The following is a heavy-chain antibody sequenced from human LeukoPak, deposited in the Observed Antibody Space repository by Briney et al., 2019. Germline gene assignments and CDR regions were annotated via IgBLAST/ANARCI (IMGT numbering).Heavy chain of an antibody. CDR2: ISYDGSNK. CDR3: ARESLATNRYFDY. J-gene: IGHJ4*02. Sequence: PGGSLRLSCAASGFTFSSYAMHWVGQAPGKGLEWVAVISYDGSNKYYADSVKGRFTISRDNSKNTLYLQMNSLRAEDTAVYYCARESLATNRYFDYWGQGTLVTVSS. CDR1: GFTFSSYA. D-gene: IGHD5-12*01. V-gene: IGHV3-30*04.